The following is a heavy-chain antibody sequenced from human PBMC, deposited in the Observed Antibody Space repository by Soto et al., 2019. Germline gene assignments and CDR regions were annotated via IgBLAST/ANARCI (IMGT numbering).Heavy chain of an antibody. D-gene: IGHD6-13*01. Sequence: QVQLVESGGGVVQPGRSLRLSCAASGFTFSSYGMHWVRQAPGKGLEWVAIIWYDGSNKYYADSVKGRFTISRDNSKNTLYLQMNSLRAEDTAVYYCARVGDSSSWYLDYWGQGTLVTVSS. V-gene: IGHV3-33*01. J-gene: IGHJ4*02. CDR3: ARVGDSSSWYLDY. CDR1: GFTFSSYG. CDR2: IWYDGSNK.